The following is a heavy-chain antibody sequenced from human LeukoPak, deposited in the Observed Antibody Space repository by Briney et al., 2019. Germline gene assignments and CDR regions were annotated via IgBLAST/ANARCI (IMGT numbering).Heavy chain of an antibody. CDR3: ARGQSGVRGANVPNLMGFDP. Sequence: SETLSLTCTVSGGSISTYFWSWIRQPAGKGLEWIGRIHTSGNTNYNPSLKSRVTISIDTSKNQISLILSSVTAADTAVYFCARGQSGVRGANVPNLMGFDPWGQGTLVIVSS. CDR1: GGSISTYF. D-gene: IGHD3-10*01. CDR2: IHTSGNT. V-gene: IGHV4-4*07. J-gene: IGHJ5*02.